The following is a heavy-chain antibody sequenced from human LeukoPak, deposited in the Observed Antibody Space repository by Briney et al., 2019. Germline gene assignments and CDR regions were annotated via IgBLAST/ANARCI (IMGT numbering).Heavy chain of an antibody. J-gene: IGHJ4*02. CDR3: AKDFRIGYSAHFDY. D-gene: IGHD2-21*01. Sequence: PGGSLRLSCVGSGFTFRSHAMSWVRQAPEKGLEFMSGIYENGGTTYYADSVKGRFSISRDNSKNTLYLQMDSLRGEDTAVYYCAKDFRIGYSAHFDYWGQRALVTVSS. V-gene: IGHV3-23*01. CDR1: GFTFRSHA. CDR2: IYENGGTT.